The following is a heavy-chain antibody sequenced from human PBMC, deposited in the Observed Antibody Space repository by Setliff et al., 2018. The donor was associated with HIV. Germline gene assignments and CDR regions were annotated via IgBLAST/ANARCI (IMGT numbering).Heavy chain of an antibody. Sequence: ASVKVSCKASGYSFSTYGISWVRQAPGQGLEWMGWISVYNGNANYAQKLQGRVTMTTDTSTDTAYMELRSLRSDDTAVYYCARASTALTYYGMDVWGQGTTVTVSS. CDR2: ISVYNGNA. CDR1: GYSFSTYG. CDR3: ARASTALTYYGMDV. J-gene: IGHJ6*02. V-gene: IGHV1-18*01.